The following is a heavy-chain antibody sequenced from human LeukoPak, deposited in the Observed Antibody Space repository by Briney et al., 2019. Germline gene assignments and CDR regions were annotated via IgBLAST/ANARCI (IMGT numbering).Heavy chain of an antibody. CDR2: IVVGSGNT. V-gene: IGHV1-58*01. CDR1: GFTFTSSA. J-gene: IGHJ3*01. CDR3: AAEAAYYYDSRDAFDV. Sequence: ASVKVSCKASGFTFTSSAVQWVRQARGQRLGWIGWIVVGSGNTNYAQKFQERVTITRDMSTSLVYMELSSLRSEDTAVYYCAAEAAYYYDSRDAFDVWGQGTMVTVSS. D-gene: IGHD3-22*01.